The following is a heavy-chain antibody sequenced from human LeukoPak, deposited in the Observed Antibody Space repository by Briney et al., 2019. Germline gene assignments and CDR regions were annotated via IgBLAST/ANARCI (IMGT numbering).Heavy chain of an antibody. J-gene: IGHJ4*02. V-gene: IGHV3-23*01. Sequence: GGSLRLSCVASGFTFSRYAMNWVRQAPGKGLEWVSAISGGGGSTYYADSVKGRFTISRDNSKNTLYLQMNSLRAEDTAIYYCAYMGGAIAARPNYFDYWGQGTLVTVSS. D-gene: IGHD6-6*01. CDR1: GFTFSRYA. CDR2: ISGGGGST. CDR3: AYMGGAIAARPNYFDY.